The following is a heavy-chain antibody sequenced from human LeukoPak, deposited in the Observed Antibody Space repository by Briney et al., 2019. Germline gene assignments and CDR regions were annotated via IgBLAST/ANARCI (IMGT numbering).Heavy chain of an antibody. Sequence: SETLSLTCTVSGGSISSGGYYWSWIRQHPGKGLEWIGYIYYSGSTYYNPSLKSRVTISVDTSKNRFSLKLSSVTAADTAVYYCARARKDYYDSSGYYDYWGQGTLVTVSS. D-gene: IGHD3-22*01. CDR3: ARARKDYYDSSGYYDY. CDR1: GGSISSGGYY. V-gene: IGHV4-31*03. CDR2: IYYSGST. J-gene: IGHJ4*02.